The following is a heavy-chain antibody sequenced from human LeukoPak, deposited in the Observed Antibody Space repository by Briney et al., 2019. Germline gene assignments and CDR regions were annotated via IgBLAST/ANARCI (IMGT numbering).Heavy chain of an antibody. CDR3: ARDPSSWYGDYYYYMDV. Sequence: SETLSLTCTVSGGSISSGGYYWNWIRQPAGKGLEWIGRIYTSGSTNYNPSLKSRVTVSVDTSKNQFSLKLSSVTAADTAVYYCARDPSSWYGDYYYYMDVWGKGTTVTVSS. J-gene: IGHJ6*03. D-gene: IGHD6-13*01. V-gene: IGHV4-61*02. CDR1: GGSISSGGYY. CDR2: IYTSGST.